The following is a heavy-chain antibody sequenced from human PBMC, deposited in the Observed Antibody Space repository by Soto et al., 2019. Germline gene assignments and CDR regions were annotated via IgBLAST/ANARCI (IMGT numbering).Heavy chain of an antibody. CDR1: GYTFTSYD. V-gene: IGHV1-8*01. CDR3: ARVQYYGSGSYYVIDWFDP. CDR2: MNPNSNNA. Sequence: SVKVSCKASGYTFTSYDINWVRQASGQGLEWMGWMNPNSNNAGSAQKFKGRLTLTRDISINTAYMELSSLRSEDTAVYYCARVQYYGSGSYYVIDWFDPWGQGTLVTVSS. J-gene: IGHJ5*02. D-gene: IGHD3-10*01.